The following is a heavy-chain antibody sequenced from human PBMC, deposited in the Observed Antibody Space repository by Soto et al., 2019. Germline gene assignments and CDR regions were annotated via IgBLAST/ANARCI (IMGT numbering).Heavy chain of an antibody. CDR2: INHSGST. CDR3: ARGVGSSWWAPFDY. V-gene: IGHV4-34*01. D-gene: IGHD6-13*01. J-gene: IGHJ4*02. CDR1: GGSFSGYY. Sequence: LSLTCAVYGGSFSGYYWSWIRQPPGKGLEWIGEINHSGSTNYNPSLKSRVTISVDTSKNQFSLKLSSVTAADTAVYYCARGVGSSWWAPFDYWGQGTLVTVSS.